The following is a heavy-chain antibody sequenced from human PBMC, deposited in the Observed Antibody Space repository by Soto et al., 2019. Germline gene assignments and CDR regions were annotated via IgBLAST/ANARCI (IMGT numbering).Heavy chain of an antibody. J-gene: IGHJ6*02. CDR2: ISYDGSNK. CDR3: ARENRIDTAMVTPFPNYYYYYGMDV. D-gene: IGHD5-18*01. V-gene: IGHV3-30-3*01. Sequence: SLKISCAASGFTFSSYAMHWVRQAPGKGLEWVAVISYDGSNKYYADSVKGRFTISRDNSKNTLYLQMNSLRAEDTAVYYCARENRIDTAMVTPFPNYYYYYGMDVWGQGTTVTVSS. CDR1: GFTFSSYA.